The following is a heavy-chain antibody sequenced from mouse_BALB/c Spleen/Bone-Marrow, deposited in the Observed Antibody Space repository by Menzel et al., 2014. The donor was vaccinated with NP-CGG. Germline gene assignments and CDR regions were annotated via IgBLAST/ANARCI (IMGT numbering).Heavy chain of an antibody. Sequence: EVQGVESGGGLVKSGGSLKLSCAASGFTFSNYGMSWVRQTPEKRLEWVATISGGGSYTFYSDSVKGRFTISRDNAKNNLYLQLSSLRSEDTALYYCARHAYYDQTEVSFVYWGQGTLVTASA. CDR3: ARHAYYDQTEVSFVY. V-gene: IGHV5-9-2*01. CDR2: ISGGGSYT. CDR1: GFTFSNYG. J-gene: IGHJ3*01. D-gene: IGHD2-4*01.